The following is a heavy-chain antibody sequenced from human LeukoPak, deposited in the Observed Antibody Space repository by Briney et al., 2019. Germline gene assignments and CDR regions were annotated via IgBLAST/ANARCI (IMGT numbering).Heavy chain of an antibody. J-gene: IGHJ4*02. D-gene: IGHD1-26*01. CDR2: ISETADHT. CDR1: GFTFSSHA. Sequence: GGSLRLSCAATGFTFSSHAMSWIRQAPGKGLEWLSTISETADHTYYAESVKGRFIISRDNSKNTVYVQMNSLRAEDTAAYYCAKAQSGRYDHWGQGSLVTVSS. CDR3: AKAQSGRYDH. V-gene: IGHV3-23*01.